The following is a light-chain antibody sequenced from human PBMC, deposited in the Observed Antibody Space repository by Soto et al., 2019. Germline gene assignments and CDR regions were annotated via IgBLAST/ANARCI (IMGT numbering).Light chain of an antibody. CDR1: QSISSW. CDR3: QQYNSYSSWT. CDR2: DAS. J-gene: IGKJ1*01. Sequence: DIQMTQSPSTLSASVGDRVTITCRASQSISSWLAWYQQKPGKAPKLQIYDASSLESGVPSRFSGSGSGTEFTLTISSLQPDDFATYYCQQYNSYSSWTFGQGTKVDIK. V-gene: IGKV1-5*01.